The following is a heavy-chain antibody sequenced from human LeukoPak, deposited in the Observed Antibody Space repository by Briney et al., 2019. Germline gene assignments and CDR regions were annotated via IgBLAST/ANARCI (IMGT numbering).Heavy chain of an antibody. CDR3: ARNRNWELDC. Sequence: GGSLRLSCAASGFTFSSYSMNWVRQAPGKGLEWVSSISSSSGYIYYADSVKGRFTISRDNAKNSLYLQMNSLRAEDTAVYYCARNRNWELDCWGQGTLVTVSS. CDR2: ISSSSGYI. V-gene: IGHV3-21*01. CDR1: GFTFSSYS. D-gene: IGHD7-27*01. J-gene: IGHJ4*02.